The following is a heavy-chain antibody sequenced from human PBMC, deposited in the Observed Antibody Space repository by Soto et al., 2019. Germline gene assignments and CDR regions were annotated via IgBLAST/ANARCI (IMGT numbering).Heavy chain of an antibody. Sequence: PSETLSLTCTVSGVSISSSSYYWGWIRQPPGKGLEWIGSIYYSGSTYYNPSLKSRVTISVDTSKNQFSLKLSSVTAADTAVYYCASPGISGYFDYWGQGTLVTVSS. CDR1: GVSISSSSYY. CDR3: ASPGISGYFDY. V-gene: IGHV4-39*01. J-gene: IGHJ4*02. CDR2: IYYSGST. D-gene: IGHD3-10*01.